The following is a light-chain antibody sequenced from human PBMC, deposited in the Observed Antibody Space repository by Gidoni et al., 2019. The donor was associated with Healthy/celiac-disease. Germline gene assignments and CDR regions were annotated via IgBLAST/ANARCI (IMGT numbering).Light chain of an antibody. CDR2: GAS. V-gene: IGKV3-20*01. CDR1: QSVSSSY. CDR3: QQYGSSPRT. J-gene: IGKJ1*01. Sequence: EIVLTQSPGTLSLSPGERDTLSCRASQSVSSSYLALYQQKPGQAPRLLIYGASSRATGIPDRFSGSGSGTDFTLTISRLEPEDFAVYYCQQYGSSPRTFGQGTKVEIK.